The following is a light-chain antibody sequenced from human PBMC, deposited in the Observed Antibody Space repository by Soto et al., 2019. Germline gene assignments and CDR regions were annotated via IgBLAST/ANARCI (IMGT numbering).Light chain of an antibody. CDR3: QXYNSYSPWA. CDR1: QSISSW. V-gene: IGKV1-5*03. CDR2: KAS. J-gene: IGKJ1*01. Sequence: DIQMTQSPSTLSASVGDRVTITCRASQSISSWLAWYQQKPGKAPKLLIYKASSLESGVPSRFSGSGSGTEFTLTISSLQPDDFATYYCQXYNSYSPWAFGQGTKVEIK.